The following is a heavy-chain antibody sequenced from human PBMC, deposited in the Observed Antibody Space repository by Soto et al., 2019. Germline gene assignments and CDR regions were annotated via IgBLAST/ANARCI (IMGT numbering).Heavy chain of an antibody. CDR3: ARKSYCSGGSCSSGGPYYYYGMDV. CDR2: IIPIFGIA. D-gene: IGHD2-15*01. CDR1: GGTFSSYA. V-gene: IGHV1-69*17. J-gene: IGHJ6*02. Sequence: QVQLVQSGGEVKKPGSSVKVSCKASGGTFSSYAISWVRQAPGQGLVWMGGIIPIFGIANYAQKFQGRVTITADKSTSTAYMELSSLRSEDTAVYYCARKSYCSGGSCSSGGPYYYYGMDVWGQGTTVTVSS.